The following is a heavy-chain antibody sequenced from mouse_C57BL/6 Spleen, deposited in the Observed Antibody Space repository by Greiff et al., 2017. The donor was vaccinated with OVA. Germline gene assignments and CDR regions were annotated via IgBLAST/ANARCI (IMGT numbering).Heavy chain of an antibody. J-gene: IGHJ4*01. CDR2: ISTGGGGT. D-gene: IGHD2-1*01. CDR3: ARHNYGNYSYAMDY. Sequence: EVKVVESGGGLVQPGGSLKLSCAASGFTFSDYYMYWVRQTPGKGLEWVAYISTGGGGTYYPATVKGRFTLSRDNAKNTRYLQMSRLKSEDTAMDYCARHNYGNYSYAMDYWGQGTSVTVSA. CDR1: GFTFSDYY. V-gene: IGHV5-12*01.